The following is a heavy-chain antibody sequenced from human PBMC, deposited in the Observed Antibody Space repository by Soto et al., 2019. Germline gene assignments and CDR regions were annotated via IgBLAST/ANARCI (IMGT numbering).Heavy chain of an antibody. CDR3: ARDGSTSWYSYDDHGMDV. Sequence: EVQLVESGGGLVQPGGSLRLSCAASGFTFRTYWLSWVRQVQGQGLEWVANINLAGSEKNYVDSVKGRFTISRDNARNSLYLQMSSLRAEDTALYYCARDGSTSWYSYDDHGMDVWGQGTTVTVSS. J-gene: IGHJ6*02. V-gene: IGHV3-7*05. D-gene: IGHD5-18*01. CDR1: GFTFRTYW. CDR2: INLAGSEK.